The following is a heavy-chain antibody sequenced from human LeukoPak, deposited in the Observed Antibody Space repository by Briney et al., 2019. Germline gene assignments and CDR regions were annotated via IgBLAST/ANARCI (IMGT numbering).Heavy chain of an antibody. D-gene: IGHD3-10*01. J-gene: IGHJ6*02. CDR1: GGSISSDY. V-gene: IGHV4-4*07. Sequence: SETLSLTSTVSGGSISSDYWSWIRQPAGKGLEWIGRIYASGSTNYNPSLKSRVTMSVDTSKNQFSLKLSSVTAADTAVYYCARDPRGEAQSYGMDVWGQGTTVTVSS. CDR2: IYASGST. CDR3: ARDPRGEAQSYGMDV.